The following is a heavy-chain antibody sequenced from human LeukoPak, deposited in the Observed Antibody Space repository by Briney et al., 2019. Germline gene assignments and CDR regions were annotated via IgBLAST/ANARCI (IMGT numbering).Heavy chain of an antibody. CDR1: GFTFSSSE. CDR3: ARGPPMFTN. Sequence: GGSLRLSCAASGFTFSSSEMNWVRQAPGKGLEWVSYTSSSGTIIYYTDYVKGRFTITRDNAKNSLYLQMNSLRAEDTAVYYCARGPPMFTNWGQGTLVTVSS. CDR2: TSSSGTII. V-gene: IGHV3-48*03. D-gene: IGHD3-10*01. J-gene: IGHJ4*02.